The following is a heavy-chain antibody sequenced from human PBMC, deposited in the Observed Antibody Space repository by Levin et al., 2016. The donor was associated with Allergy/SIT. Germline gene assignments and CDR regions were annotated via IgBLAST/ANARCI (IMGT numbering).Heavy chain of an antibody. V-gene: IGHV4-34*01. D-gene: IGHD6-13*01. CDR2: INHSGST. CDR3: ARGQKHSSSWSYYYYYYYMDV. J-gene: IGHJ6*03. Sequence: WIRQPPGKGLEWIGEINHSGSTNYNPSLKSRVTISVDTSKNQFSLKLSSVTAADTAVYYCARGQKHSSSWSYYYYYYYMDVWGKGTTVTVSS.